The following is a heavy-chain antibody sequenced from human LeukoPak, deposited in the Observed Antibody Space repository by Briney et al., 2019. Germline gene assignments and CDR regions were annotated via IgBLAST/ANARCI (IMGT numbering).Heavy chain of an antibody. J-gene: IGHJ5*02. V-gene: IGHV1-69*05. CDR1: GGTFSSYA. Sequence: ASVKVSCKASGGTFSSYAISWVRQAPGQGLEWMGRIIPIFGTANYAQKFQGRVTITTDESTSTAYMELSSLRSEDTAVYCCARDRRGDNWFDPWGQGTLVTVSS. CDR2: IIPIFGTA. CDR3: ARDRRGDNWFDP.